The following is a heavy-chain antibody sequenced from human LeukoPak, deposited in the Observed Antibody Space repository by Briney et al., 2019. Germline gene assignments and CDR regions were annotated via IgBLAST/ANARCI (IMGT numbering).Heavy chain of an antibody. CDR2: ISSSSSYI. V-gene: IGHV3-21*01. CDR1: GFTFSSYS. Sequence: GGSLRLSCAASGFTFSSYSMNWVRQAPGKGLEWVSSISSSSSYIYYADSVKGRFTISRDNAKNSLYLQMNSLRAEDTAVYYCARDITSGSYSGKHYYYMDVWGKGTTVTIS. D-gene: IGHD1-26*01. CDR3: ARDITSGSYSGKHYYYMDV. J-gene: IGHJ6*03.